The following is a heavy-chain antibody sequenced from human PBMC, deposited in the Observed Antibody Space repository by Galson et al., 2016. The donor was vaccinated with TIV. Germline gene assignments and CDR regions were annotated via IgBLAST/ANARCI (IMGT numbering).Heavy chain of an antibody. Sequence: SLRLSCAAFGFTFKNYWMNWIRQTPGRGLEWVANIKTDGTDAYYTESVKGRFTISRANAKNSLYLQMHSLRVEDTAVYYGVRDHVGHWGQGTLVTVSS. CDR3: VRDHVGH. V-gene: IGHV3-7*04. J-gene: IGHJ4*02. CDR1: GFTFKNYW. D-gene: IGHD3-16*01. CDR2: IKTDGTDA.